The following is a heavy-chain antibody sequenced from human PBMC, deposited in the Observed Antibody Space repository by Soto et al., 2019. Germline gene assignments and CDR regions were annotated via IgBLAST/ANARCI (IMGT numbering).Heavy chain of an antibody. Sequence: QVQLVESGGGVVQPGRSLRLSCAASGFDFSTFGMHWVRQAPGKGLDWVAVTSYDGGHKYYADSVKGRFTISRDNSKNPLYLQLTGLRVREPPVNSGGKAPPPSPKGNTSGSSDLWGRGT. CDR3: GKAPPPSPKGNTSGSSDL. J-gene: IGHJ2*01. D-gene: IGHD3-10*01. CDR2: TSYDGGHK. CDR1: GFDFSTFG. V-gene: IGHV3-30*18.